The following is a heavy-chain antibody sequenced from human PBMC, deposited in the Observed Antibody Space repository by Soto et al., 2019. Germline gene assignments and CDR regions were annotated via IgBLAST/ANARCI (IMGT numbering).Heavy chain of an antibody. Sequence: SETLSLTCTVSGGSISSYYWSWIRQPPGKGLEWIGYIYYSGSTNYNPSLKSRVTISVDTSKNQFSLKLSPVTAADTAVYYCARQRPQNYYYYGMDVWGQGTTVTVSS. CDR2: IYYSGST. CDR1: GGSISSYY. J-gene: IGHJ6*02. CDR3: ARQRPQNYYYYGMDV. V-gene: IGHV4-59*01.